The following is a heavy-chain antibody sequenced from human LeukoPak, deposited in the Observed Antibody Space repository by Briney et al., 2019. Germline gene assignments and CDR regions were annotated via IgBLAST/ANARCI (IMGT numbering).Heavy chain of an antibody. Sequence: GGSLRISCAASGFTFDDYAMHWVRQAPGKGLEWVSGISWNSGSIGYADSVKGRFTISRDNAKNSLYLQMNSLRAEDTALYYCAKDQAAAALDYWGQGTLVTVSS. V-gene: IGHV3-9*01. D-gene: IGHD6-13*01. CDR2: ISWNSGSI. J-gene: IGHJ4*02. CDR3: AKDQAAAALDY. CDR1: GFTFDDYA.